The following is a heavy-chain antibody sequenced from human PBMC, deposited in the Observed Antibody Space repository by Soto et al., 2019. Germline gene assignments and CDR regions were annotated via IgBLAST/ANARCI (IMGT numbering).Heavy chain of an antibody. V-gene: IGHV3-23*01. D-gene: IGHD6-19*01. CDR3: AKRGGSYNTYNFDY. CDR2: VTGSGSYT. Sequence: EVQLLESGGGLVQPGGSLRLSCAASGFIFSNYAVTWVRQAPGKGLEWVSDVTGSGSYTHYADSVKGRFTISRDNSKNTLYLQMNSLRAEDTAVYYCAKRGGSYNTYNFDYWGQGTLVTVSS. J-gene: IGHJ4*02. CDR1: GFIFSNYA.